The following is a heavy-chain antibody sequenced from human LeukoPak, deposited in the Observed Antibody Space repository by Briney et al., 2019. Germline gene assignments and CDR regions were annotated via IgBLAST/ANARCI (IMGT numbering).Heavy chain of an antibody. D-gene: IGHD4-17*01. J-gene: IGHJ4*02. CDR1: GVSFNDYY. Sequence: PSETLSLTCAVSGVSFNDYYWSWVRQTPSRGREWIGEINHSGYTNDSPSLKSRVTLSIATSRKQFSLNLRSVTVADTGIYYCTRMTTGHDYWGQGTLVTVSS. CDR3: TRMTTGHDY. CDR2: INHSGYT. V-gene: IGHV4-34*01.